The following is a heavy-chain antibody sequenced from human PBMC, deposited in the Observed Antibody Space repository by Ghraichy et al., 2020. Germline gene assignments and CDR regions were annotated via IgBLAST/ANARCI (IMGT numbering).Heavy chain of an antibody. CDR2: ISGSGGST. CDR1: GFTFSSYA. V-gene: IGHV3-23*01. D-gene: IGHD6-19*01. J-gene: IGHJ4*02. Sequence: GGSLRLSCAASGFTFSSYAMSWVRQAPGKGLEWVSAISGSGGSTYYADSVKGRFTISRDNSKNTLYLQMNSLRAEDTAIYYCAKDQRYSSGWYDVDYWGQGTLVTVSS. CDR3: AKDQRYSSGWYDVDY.